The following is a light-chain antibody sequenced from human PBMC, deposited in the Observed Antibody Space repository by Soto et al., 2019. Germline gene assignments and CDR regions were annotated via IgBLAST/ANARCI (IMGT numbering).Light chain of an antibody. V-gene: IGLV2-14*03. CDR2: DVT. Sequence: QSALTQPASVSGSPGQSITISCTGTDSDIGVYNYVSWYQQYPGKAPKLMIYDVTNRPSGVSNRFSGSKSGNMASLTISGLQAEDEADYYCSSYANYNVVFGGGTKPTVL. CDR1: DSDIGVYNY. CDR3: SSYANYNVV. J-gene: IGLJ2*01.